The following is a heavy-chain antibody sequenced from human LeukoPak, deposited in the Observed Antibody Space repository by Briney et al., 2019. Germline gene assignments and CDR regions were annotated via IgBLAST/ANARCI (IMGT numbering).Heavy chain of an antibody. V-gene: IGHV3-48*01. Sequence: PGGSLRLSCLASGFTFNTFTMNWVRQAPGKGLEWISFINTTSKSMYYADSVKGRFTISRDNFRNSLYLQMNNLRAEDTALYYCVRDRDWAFDYWGQGTLVTVSS. D-gene: IGHD3-9*01. J-gene: IGHJ4*02. CDR2: INTTSKSM. CDR3: VRDRDWAFDY. CDR1: GFTFNTFT.